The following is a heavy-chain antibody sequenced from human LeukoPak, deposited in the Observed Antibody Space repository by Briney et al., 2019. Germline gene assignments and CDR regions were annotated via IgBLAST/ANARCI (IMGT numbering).Heavy chain of an antibody. CDR2: ARYKANSYST. J-gene: IGHJ4*02. CDR3: GSYYDGNSAGFDY. D-gene: IGHD4-23*01. Sequence: GGSLRLSCAASGFTFSSYEMSWVRQPPGKGLEWVGRARYKANSYSTPYAPSVKGRFTISRDDSKNSLYLQMNSLKTEDTAVYYCGSYYDGNSAGFDYWGQGTLVTLFS. V-gene: IGHV3-72*01. CDR1: GFTFSSYE.